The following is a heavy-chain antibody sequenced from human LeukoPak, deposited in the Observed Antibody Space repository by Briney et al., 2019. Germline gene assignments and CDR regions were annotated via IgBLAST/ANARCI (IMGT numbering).Heavy chain of an antibody. J-gene: IGHJ4*02. CDR3: AGTLVAHY. CDR2: ICRRPGST. Sequence: GGSLRLSCALSGFTFTNYAMSGVRQGPGKGLDGVSPICRRPGSTHYAYSVTRRCTISTHNSTNTLYLQMPSLRAEDTAVYYCAGTLVAHYWGQGTLVTVSS. CDR1: GFTFTNYA. D-gene: IGHD5-12*01. V-gene: IGHV3-23*01.